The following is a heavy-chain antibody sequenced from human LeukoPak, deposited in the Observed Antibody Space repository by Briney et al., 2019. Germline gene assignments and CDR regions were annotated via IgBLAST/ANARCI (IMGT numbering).Heavy chain of an antibody. CDR1: GYTFTAYG. D-gene: IGHD3-16*02. V-gene: IGHV1-18*01. CDR3: ARDGGAYSDYIWGSYRPPGKHKGMDV. Sequence: ASVKVSCKASGYTFTAYGVSWVRQAPGQGLEWMGWISTHNADTKYAQKFQGRLTMTTDTSTDTAYMDLRSLRSDDTAVYYCARDGGAYSDYIWGSYRPPGKHKGMDVWGQGTTVTVSS. J-gene: IGHJ6*02. CDR2: ISTHNADT.